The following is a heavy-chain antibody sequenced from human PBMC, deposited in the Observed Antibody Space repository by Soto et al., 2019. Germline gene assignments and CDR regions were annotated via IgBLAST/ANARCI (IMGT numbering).Heavy chain of an antibody. D-gene: IGHD6-25*01. J-gene: IGHJ6*02. V-gene: IGHV4-31*03. Sequence: QVQLQESGPGLVKPSLTLSLSFNVYGVSVISGDYYWSWIRQHAGGGLEWIGYIDRSVSTYYKPSLRGRVIMTVDTSTNQIYRRLLNVPAAETARYYCAIDSGGNSKNYNGLDVWGHGTTVTVSS. CDR3: AIDSGGNSKNYNGLDV. CDR2: IDRSVST. CDR1: GVSVISGDYY.